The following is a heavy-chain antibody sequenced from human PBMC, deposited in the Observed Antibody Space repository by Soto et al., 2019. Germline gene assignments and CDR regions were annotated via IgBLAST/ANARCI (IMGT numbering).Heavy chain of an antibody. CDR2: IKPDGSEK. J-gene: IGHJ4*02. V-gene: IGHV3-7*01. D-gene: IGHD3-22*01. CDR1: GFTFSDYW. Sequence: PGGSLRLSCGASGFTFSDYWMSWVRQAPGKGLQWVANIKPDGSEKYYVDSVKGRFTISRDNAKNSLYLQMNSLRAEDTAVYYCATEGYYDRGAYSPKNYWGQGTPVTVSS. CDR3: ATEGYYDRGAYSPKNY.